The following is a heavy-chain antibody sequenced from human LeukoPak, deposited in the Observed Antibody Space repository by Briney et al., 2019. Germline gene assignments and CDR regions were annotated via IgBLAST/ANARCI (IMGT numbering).Heavy chain of an antibody. J-gene: IGHJ4*02. D-gene: IGHD1-1*01. CDR2: IKVDGSEK. Sequence: GGSLRLSCAASGFTFSSYSMNWVRQAPGKGLEWVANIKVDGSEKYYVDSVKGRFTISRDNAENSLYLQMNSLRAEDTAVYYCARKTGTTGEAFDYWGQGTQVTVSS. CDR1: GFTFSSYS. V-gene: IGHV3-7*03. CDR3: ARKTGTTGEAFDY.